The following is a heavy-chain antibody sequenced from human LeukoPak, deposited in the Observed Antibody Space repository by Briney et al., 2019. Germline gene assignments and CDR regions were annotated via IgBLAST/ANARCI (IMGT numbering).Heavy chain of an antibody. D-gene: IGHD3-22*01. V-gene: IGHV4-59*08. CDR3: ASATNNYYDSSGYYLYYGMDV. J-gene: IGHJ6*02. CDR2: IYYSGST. CDR1: GGSISSYY. Sequence: PSETLSLTCTVSGGSISSYYWSWIRQPPGKGLEWIGYIYYSGSTNYNPSLKSRVTISVDTSKNQFSLKLSSVTAADTAVYYCASATNNYYDSSGYYLYYGMDVWGQGTTVTVSS.